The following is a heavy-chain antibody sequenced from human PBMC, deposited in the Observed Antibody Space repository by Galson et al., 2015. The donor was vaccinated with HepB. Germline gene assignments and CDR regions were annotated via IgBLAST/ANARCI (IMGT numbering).Heavy chain of an antibody. CDR3: ATVSYCGGDCYPTFDY. J-gene: IGHJ4*02. Sequence: SVKVSCKVSGYTLTELSMHWVRQAPGKGLEWMGGFDPEDGETIYAQKFQGRVTMTEDTSTDTAYMELSSLRSEDTAVYYCATVSYCGGDCYPTFDYWGQGTLVTVSS. V-gene: IGHV1-24*01. CDR2: FDPEDGET. CDR1: GYTLTELS. D-gene: IGHD2-21*01.